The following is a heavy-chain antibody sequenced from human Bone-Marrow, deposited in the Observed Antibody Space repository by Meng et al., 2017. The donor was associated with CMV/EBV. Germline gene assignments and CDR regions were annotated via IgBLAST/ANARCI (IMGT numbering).Heavy chain of an antibody. CDR2: IIVGNGNT. V-gene: IGHV1-3*01. Sequence: SCKSSGYTFTSCVLYWVRQAPGQRLEWMGWIIVGNGNTKYSQKFQGRVTITRDTSASTAYMELSSLRSEDTAVYYCARRIAAAGLDYWGQGTLVTVSS. D-gene: IGHD6-13*01. J-gene: IGHJ4*02. CDR1: GYTFTSCV. CDR3: ARRIAAAGLDY.